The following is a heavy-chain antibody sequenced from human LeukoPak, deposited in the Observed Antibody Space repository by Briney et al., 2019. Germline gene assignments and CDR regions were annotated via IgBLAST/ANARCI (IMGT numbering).Heavy chain of an antibody. CDR3: ARQGVVGSGYYRDFDY. D-gene: IGHD3-22*01. J-gene: IGHJ4*02. Sequence: ASVKVSCKASGFTLSNFPMNWVRQAPGQGLEWMGWISAYNGQTDYAQTLQGRVTMTRDTSTSTAYMELKSLTSDDTAVYYCARQGVVGSGYYRDFDYWGQGTLVTVSS. CDR2: ISAYNGQT. CDR1: GFTLSNFP. V-gene: IGHV1-18*01.